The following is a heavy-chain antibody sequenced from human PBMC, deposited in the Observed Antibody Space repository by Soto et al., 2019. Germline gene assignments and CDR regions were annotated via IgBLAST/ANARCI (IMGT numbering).Heavy chain of an antibody. CDR3: THFRGGGNSPLGDC. Sequence: QITLKESGPTLVKPTQTLTLTCTFSGFSLNNSQVGVGWIRQPPGKALEWLTVIYWDDDKRYSSSLKNSLTITKDTSKNQVGLTMTNMDPVDTATYYCTHFRGGGNSPLGDCWGQGILVTVSS. V-gene: IGHV2-5*02. J-gene: IGHJ4*02. D-gene: IGHD2-21*02. CDR1: GFSLNNSQVG. CDR2: IYWDDDK.